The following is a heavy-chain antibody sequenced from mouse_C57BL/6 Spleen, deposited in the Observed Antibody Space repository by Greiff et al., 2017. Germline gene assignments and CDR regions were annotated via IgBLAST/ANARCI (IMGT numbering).Heavy chain of an antibody. Sequence: QVQLQQSGAELAKPGASVKLSCKASGYTFTSYWMHWVKQRPGQGLEWIGYINPSSGYTKYNQKFKDKATLTADKSSSTAYMQLSSLTYEDSAVYYCARSRGITTGVEDYYAMDYWGQGTSVTVSS. J-gene: IGHJ4*01. CDR3: ARSRGITTGVEDYYAMDY. D-gene: IGHD1-1*01. V-gene: IGHV1-7*01. CDR1: GYTFTSYW. CDR2: INPSSGYT.